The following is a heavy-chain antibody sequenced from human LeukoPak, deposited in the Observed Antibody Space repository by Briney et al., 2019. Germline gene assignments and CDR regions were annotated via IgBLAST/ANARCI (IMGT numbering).Heavy chain of an antibody. CDR2: IYKIGTT. V-gene: IGHV4-4*09. CDR3: VVTQKWLAFDY. CDR1: GDSVTGYY. J-gene: IGHJ4*02. D-gene: IGHD6-19*01. Sequence: PSETLSLTCTVFGDSVTGYYLNWVRQPPGKGLEWIGHIYKIGTTNYNPSLKSRLTISADTSKNQFSLKLRSVTAADTAVYYCVVTQKWLAFDYWGQGILVTVSS.